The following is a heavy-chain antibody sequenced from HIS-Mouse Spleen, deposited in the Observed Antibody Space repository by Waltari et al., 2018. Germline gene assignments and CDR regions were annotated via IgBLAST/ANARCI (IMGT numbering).Heavy chain of an antibody. V-gene: IGHV4-34*01. CDR2: INHSGST. D-gene: IGHD1-26*01. Sequence: QVQLQQWGAGLLKPSETLSLTCAVYGGSFSGYYWSWIRQPPGKGLEWIGEINHSGSTNYNPSLKSRVTISVDTSKNQFSLKLSSVTAADTAVYYCARVSSGSYGYWGQGTLVTVSS. CDR1: GGSFSGYY. J-gene: IGHJ4*02. CDR3: ARVSSGSYGY.